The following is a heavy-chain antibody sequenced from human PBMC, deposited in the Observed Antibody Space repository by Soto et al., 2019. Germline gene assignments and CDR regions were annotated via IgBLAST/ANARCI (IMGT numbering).Heavy chain of an antibody. V-gene: IGHV3-21*01. D-gene: IGHD2-8*01. CDR2: ISSSSSYI. CDR1: GFTFSSYS. CDR3: ASDPQAGGYCTNGVCLDAFDI. Sequence: GGSLRLSCAASGFTFSSYSMNWVRQAPGKGLEWVSSISSSSSYIYYADSVKGRFTISRDNAKNSLYLQMNSLRAEDTAVYYCASDPQAGGYCTNGVCLDAFDIWGQGTMVTVSS. J-gene: IGHJ3*02.